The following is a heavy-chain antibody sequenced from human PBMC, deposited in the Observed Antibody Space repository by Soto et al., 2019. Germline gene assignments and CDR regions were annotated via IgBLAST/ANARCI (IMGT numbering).Heavy chain of an antibody. V-gene: IGHV3-49*03. CDR2: IRSKAYGGTT. CDR3: TRRAGYSYGYTRFDP. J-gene: IGHJ5*02. Sequence: HPGGALRLSCTASGFTFGDYAMSWFRQAPGEGLEWVGFIRSKAYGGTTEYAASVKGRFTISRDDSKSIAYLQMNSLKTEDTAVYYCTRRAGYSYGYTRFDPWGQGTLVTVSS. CDR1: GFTFGDYA. D-gene: IGHD5-18*01.